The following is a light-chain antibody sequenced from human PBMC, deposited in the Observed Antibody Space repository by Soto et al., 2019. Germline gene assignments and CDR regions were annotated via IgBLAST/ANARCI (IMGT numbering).Light chain of an antibody. CDR1: SGGCSN. Sequence: EIVMTQSPAPLSVSPGEKGTPSFTASSGGCSNLAWYRQKPGQAPRLLIYGASTRATGIPARFSGRGSGTEFTLTISSLQSEDFAVYCCQQYNNWPITFGQGTRLEIK. CDR3: QQYNNWPIT. J-gene: IGKJ5*01. V-gene: IGKV3-15*01. CDR2: GAS.